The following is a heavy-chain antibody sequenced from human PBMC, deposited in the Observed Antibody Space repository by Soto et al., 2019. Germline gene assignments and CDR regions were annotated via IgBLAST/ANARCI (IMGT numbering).Heavy chain of an antibody. J-gene: IGHJ6*02. CDR3: ARDYKRENCGSVRCNSLDV. Sequence: SETLSLTCTVSGGSISSDASFWSWIRQLPGKGPEWIAFISYSGTTSYNPSLRSRVTISADTSKSQFSLNLRSVTTADTAVYYCARDYKRENCGSVRCNSLDVWGQGTTVTVSS. V-gene: IGHV4-31*03. CDR2: ISYSGTT. D-gene: IGHD2-21*01. CDR1: GGSISSDASF.